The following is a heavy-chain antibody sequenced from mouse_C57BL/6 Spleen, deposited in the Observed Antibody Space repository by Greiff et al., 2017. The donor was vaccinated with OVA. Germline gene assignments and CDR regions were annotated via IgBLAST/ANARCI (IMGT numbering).Heavy chain of an antibody. V-gene: IGHV1-5*01. CDR1: GYTFTSYW. J-gene: IGHJ2*01. CDR2: IYPGNSDT. D-gene: IGHD1-1*01. CDR3: TREDYYGSSSFDY. Sequence: EVHLVESGTVLARPGASVKMSCKTSGYTFTSYWMHWVKQRPGQGLEWIGAIYPGNSDTSYNQKFKGKAKLTAVTSASTAYMELSSLTNEDSAVYYCTREDYYGSSSFDYWGQGTTLTVSS.